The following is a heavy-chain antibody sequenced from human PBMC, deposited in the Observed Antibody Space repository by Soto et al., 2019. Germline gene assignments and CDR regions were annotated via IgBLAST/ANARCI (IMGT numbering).Heavy chain of an antibody. J-gene: IGHJ4*02. CDR2: INGANGDT. CDR3: ARKDYYGAGIYYFDH. V-gene: IGHV1-3*01. D-gene: IGHD3-10*01. CDR1: GYTFTAYP. Sequence: ASMKGSLKASGYTFTAYPVHLGRPAPRQRLEWMGWINGANGDTGYSQKFQGRVTVTRDTSANTVYMELSSLTSEDTAVYYCARKDYYGAGIYYFDHWGQGTLVTVSS.